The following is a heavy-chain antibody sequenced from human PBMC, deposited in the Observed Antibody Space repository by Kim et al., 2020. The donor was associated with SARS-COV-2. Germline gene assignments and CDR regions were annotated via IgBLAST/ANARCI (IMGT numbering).Heavy chain of an antibody. CDR1: GGSFSGYY. CDR2: INHSGST. CDR3: ARWYSSDNGFDP. V-gene: IGHV4-34*01. Sequence: SETLSLTCAVYGGSFSGYYWSWIRQPPGKGLEWIGEINHSGSTNYNPSLKSRVTISVDTSKNQFSLKLSSVTAADTAVYYCARWYSSDNGFDPWGQGTLVTVSS. J-gene: IGHJ5*02. D-gene: IGHD6-19*01.